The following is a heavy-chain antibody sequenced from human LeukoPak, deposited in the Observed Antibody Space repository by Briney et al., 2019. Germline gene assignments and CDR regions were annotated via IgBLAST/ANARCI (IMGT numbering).Heavy chain of an antibody. V-gene: IGHV1-8*03. CDR1: GYTFTSYY. D-gene: IGHD3-3*01. CDR2: MNPNSGNT. Sequence: ASVKVSCKASGYTFTSYYMHWVRQATGQGLEWMGWMNPNSGNTGYAQKFQGRVTITRNTSISTAYMELSSLRPEDTAVYYCASTLWSGNTNWFDPWGQGTLVTVSS. J-gene: IGHJ5*02. CDR3: ASTLWSGNTNWFDP.